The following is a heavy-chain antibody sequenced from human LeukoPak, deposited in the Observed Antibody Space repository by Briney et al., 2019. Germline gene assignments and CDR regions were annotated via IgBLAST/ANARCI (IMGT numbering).Heavy chain of an antibody. CDR1: GFSFSSYG. D-gene: IGHD3-10*01. CDR2: TSSDLNVK. CDR3: AREGYYGSGSPPSLYFDY. V-gene: IGHV3-30*03. J-gene: IGHJ4*02. Sequence: TGGSLRLSCVASGFSFSSYGMTWVRQAPGKGLEWVAVTSSDLNVKLYADSVKGRFTISRDNSRSTLYLQMNSLRPEDTAIYYCAREGYYGSGSPPSLYFDYWGQGTLVTVSS.